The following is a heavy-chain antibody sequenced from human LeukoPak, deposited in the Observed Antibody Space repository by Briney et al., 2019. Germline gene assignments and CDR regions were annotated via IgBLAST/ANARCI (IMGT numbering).Heavy chain of an antibody. CDR2: INHTGST. J-gene: IGHJ5*02. V-gene: IGHV4-34*01. CDR3: ARHTSAYYDFWSGYSFDP. D-gene: IGHD3-3*01. CDR1: GGSFSGYY. Sequence: SETLSLTCAVYGGSFSGYYWIWVRQPPGKGLEWTGEINHTGSTNYNPSLKSRVTISVDTSKNQFSLRLSSVTAADTAVYYCARHTSAYYDFWSGYSFDPWGQGTLVTVSS.